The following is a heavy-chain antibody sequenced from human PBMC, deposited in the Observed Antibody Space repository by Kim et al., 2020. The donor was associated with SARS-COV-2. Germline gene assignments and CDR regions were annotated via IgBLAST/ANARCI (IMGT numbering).Heavy chain of an antibody. Sequence: YADSGKGRFTISRDNAKNSLYLKMNSLRAEDTALYYCAKAIAAATYYFDYWGQGTLVTVSS. D-gene: IGHD6-13*01. CDR3: AKAIAAATYYFDY. J-gene: IGHJ4*02. V-gene: IGHV3-9*01.